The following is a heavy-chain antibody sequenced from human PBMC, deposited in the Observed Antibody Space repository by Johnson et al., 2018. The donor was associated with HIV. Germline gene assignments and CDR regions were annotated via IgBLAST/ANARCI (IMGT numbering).Heavy chain of an antibody. CDR3: GRESTGAGTAFDI. D-gene: IGHD2-8*02. CDR1: GFTVSSTS. Sequence: EVQLVESGGGLIQPGGSLSLSCAASGFTVSSTSMSWVRQAPGKGLEWVSVIYSGGSTYYADSVKGRFTISRDNAQNSLYLQMNSLRAEDTAVYYCGRESTGAGTAFDIWGQGTMVTVSS. J-gene: IGHJ3*02. CDR2: IYSGGST. V-gene: IGHV3-53*01.